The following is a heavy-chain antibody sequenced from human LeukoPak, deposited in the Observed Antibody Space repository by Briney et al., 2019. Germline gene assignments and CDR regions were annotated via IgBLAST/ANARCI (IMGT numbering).Heavy chain of an antibody. D-gene: IGHD6-19*01. V-gene: IGHV3-30-3*01. CDR1: GFTFSSYA. CDR3: AKEWYSSPLLGTVDY. J-gene: IGHJ4*02. Sequence: GGSLRLSCAASGFTFSSYAMHWVRQAPGKGLEWVAVISYDGSNKYYADSVKGRFTISRDNSKNTLYLQMNSLRAEDTAVYYCAKEWYSSPLLGTVDYWGQGTLVTVSS. CDR2: ISYDGSNK.